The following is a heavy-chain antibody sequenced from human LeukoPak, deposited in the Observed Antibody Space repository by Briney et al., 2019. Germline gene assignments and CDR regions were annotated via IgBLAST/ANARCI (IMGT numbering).Heavy chain of an antibody. V-gene: IGHV3-23*01. Sequence: PGGSLKLSCAASGFTFSGSAMHWVRQASGKGLDWVATINDSGGRTHYADSVKGRFTISRDNSKNTLYLQINSLRAEDTAIYYCDAADYWGQGTLVTVSS. CDR2: INDSGGRT. J-gene: IGHJ4*02. CDR3: DAADY. D-gene: IGHD6-13*01. CDR1: GFTFSGSA.